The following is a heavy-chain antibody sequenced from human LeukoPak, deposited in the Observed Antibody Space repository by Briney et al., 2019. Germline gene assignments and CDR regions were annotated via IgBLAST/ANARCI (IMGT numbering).Heavy chain of an antibody. CDR1: GFTFSSYA. CDR3: AKALGLSYYYGMDV. Sequence: GGSLRLSCAASGFTFSSYAMSWVRQAPGKGPEWVSAISGSGGSTYYADSVKGRFTISRDNSKNTLYLQMNSLRAEDTAVYYCAKALGLSYYYGMDVWGQGTTATVSS. J-gene: IGHJ6*02. V-gene: IGHV3-23*01. CDR2: ISGSGGST.